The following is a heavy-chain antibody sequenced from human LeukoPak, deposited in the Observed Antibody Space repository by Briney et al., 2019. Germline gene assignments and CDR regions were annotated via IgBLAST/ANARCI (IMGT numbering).Heavy chain of an antibody. D-gene: IGHD6-13*01. CDR3: AREAARGAFDI. Sequence: ASVKVSCKASGYTFTGYYMHWVRQAPGQGLEWMGIINPSGGSTSYAQKFQGRVTTTRDMSTSTVYMELSSLRSEDTAVYYCAREAARGAFDIWGQGTMVTVSS. V-gene: IGHV1-46*01. CDR1: GYTFTGYY. CDR2: INPSGGST. J-gene: IGHJ3*02.